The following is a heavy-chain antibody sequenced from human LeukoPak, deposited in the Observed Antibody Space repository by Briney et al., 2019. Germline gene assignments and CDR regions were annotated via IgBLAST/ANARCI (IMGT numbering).Heavy chain of an antibody. J-gene: IGHJ6*03. V-gene: IGHV3-7*01. CDR2: IKQDGSEK. Sequence: PGRSLRLSCAASGFTFSSYWMSWVRQAPGKGLEWVANIKQDGSEKYYVDSVKGRFTISRDNAKNSLYLQMNSLRAEDTAVYYCAKSGIVVVPAASHYYYYYMDVWGKGTTVTVSS. CDR3: AKSGIVVVPAASHYYYYYMDV. CDR1: GFTFSSYW. D-gene: IGHD2-2*01.